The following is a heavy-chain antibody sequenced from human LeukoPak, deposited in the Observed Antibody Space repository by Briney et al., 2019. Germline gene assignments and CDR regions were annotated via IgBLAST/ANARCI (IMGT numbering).Heavy chain of an antibody. J-gene: IGHJ5*02. Sequence: ASVKVSCKASGYTFTSYAMNWVRQAPGQGLEWMVWINTNTGNPTYAQGFTGRFVFSLDTSVSTAYLQISSLKAEDTAVYYCARDRASYDILTGYKYNWFDPWGQGTLVTVSS. CDR2: INTNTGNP. CDR3: ARDRASYDILTGYKYNWFDP. CDR1: GYTFTSYA. V-gene: IGHV7-4-1*02. D-gene: IGHD3-9*01.